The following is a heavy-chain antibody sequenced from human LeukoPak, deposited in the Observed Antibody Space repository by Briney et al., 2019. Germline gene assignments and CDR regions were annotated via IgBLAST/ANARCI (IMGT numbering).Heavy chain of an antibody. V-gene: IGHV1-8*01. CDR2: MNPNSSNT. D-gene: IGHD2-2*01. J-gene: IGHJ4*02. CDR3: ARAGRYCSSTSCEYYFDY. CDR1: GYTFTSYD. Sequence: GASVKVSCKASGYTFTSYDINWVRQATGQGLEWMGWMNPNSSNTGYAQKFQGRVTMTRNTSISTAYMELSSLRSEDTAVYYCARAGRYCSSTSCEYYFDYWGQGTLVTVSS.